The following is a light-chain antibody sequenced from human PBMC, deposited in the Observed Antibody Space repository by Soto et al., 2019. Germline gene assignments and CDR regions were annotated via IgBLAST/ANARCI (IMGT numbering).Light chain of an antibody. V-gene: IGKV1-5*01. CDR1: QSINSR. J-gene: IGKJ4*01. CDR3: LQFNTYSLT. CDR2: AAS. Sequence: DIQMTQSPSTLSASVGDRVTITCRASQSINSRLAWYQHKPGKAPNLLIYAASSLGSGVPSSFSGSGSGTEFTRTISSLQPDDFATYYCLQFNTYSLTFGGGTKVEIE.